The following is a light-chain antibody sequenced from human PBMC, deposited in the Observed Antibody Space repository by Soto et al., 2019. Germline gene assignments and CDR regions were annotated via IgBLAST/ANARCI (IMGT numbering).Light chain of an antibody. Sequence: EIVLTQSPGTLSLFPGERATLSCRASESVSNSHLAGYQQKPGQAPRLLIYGASSRATGIPDRFSGSGSGTDFTLTISRLEPEDFAVYYCQHYGSSRNTFGQGTRLESK. J-gene: IGKJ5*01. CDR1: ESVSNSH. V-gene: IGKV3-20*01. CDR3: QHYGSSRNT. CDR2: GAS.